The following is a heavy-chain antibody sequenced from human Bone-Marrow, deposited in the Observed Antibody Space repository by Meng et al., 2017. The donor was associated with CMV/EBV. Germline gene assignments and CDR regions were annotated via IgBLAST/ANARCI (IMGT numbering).Heavy chain of an antibody. V-gene: IGHV4-39*07. D-gene: IGHD3-10*01. Sequence: SETLSLTCTVSGGSISSSSYYWDWIRQPPGKGLEWIGSIYYSGSTYYNPSLKSRVTISVDTSKNQFSLKLSSVTAADTAVYYCECFTMVRGVLVDAFDIWGQGTMVTVSS. J-gene: IGHJ3*02. CDR1: GGSISSSSYY. CDR2: IYYSGST. CDR3: ECFTMVRGVLVDAFDI.